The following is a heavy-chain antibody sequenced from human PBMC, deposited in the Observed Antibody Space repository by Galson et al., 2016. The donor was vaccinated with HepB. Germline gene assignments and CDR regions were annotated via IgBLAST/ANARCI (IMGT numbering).Heavy chain of an antibody. Sequence: SLRLSCAASGFNFNHYGMHWVRQAPGKGLEWVAIVSYDGNNKYYVDSVKGRFTISRDNSKKMVYLQMNSLRAEDTAVYYCAKVREVVWGSYRDADAGSDIWGQGTMVIVSS. J-gene: IGHJ3*02. CDR2: VSYDGNNK. CDR3: AKVREVVWGSYRDADAGSDI. D-gene: IGHD3-16*02. CDR1: GFNFNHYG. V-gene: IGHV3-30*18.